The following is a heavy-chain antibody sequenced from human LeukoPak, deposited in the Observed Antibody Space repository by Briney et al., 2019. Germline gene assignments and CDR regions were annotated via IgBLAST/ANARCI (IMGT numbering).Heavy chain of an antibody. D-gene: IGHD4-17*01. CDR1: GGSFSGYY. Sequence: SETLSLTCAVYGGSFSGYYWSWIRQPPGKGLEWIGEINHSGSTNYNPSLKSRVTISVDTSKNQFSLKLSSVTAADTAVYYCARVKTTVTKGAFDIWGQGTMVTVSS. CDR3: ARVKTTVTKGAFDI. V-gene: IGHV4-34*01. J-gene: IGHJ3*02. CDR2: INHSGST.